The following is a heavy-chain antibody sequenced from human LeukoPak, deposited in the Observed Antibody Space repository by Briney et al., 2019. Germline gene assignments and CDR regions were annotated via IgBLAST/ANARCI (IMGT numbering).Heavy chain of an antibody. D-gene: IGHD3-16*01. Sequence: PGRSPRLAFATSGFTSRDYALHWVCETPRRCMEWVAVLSFDGAHKYYAESVKGRFTISKDNSNNTLFLQMDSLSLEDTALYYCVRARAGGLDYWGQGTLVTVSS. CDR1: GFTSRDYA. CDR3: VRARAGGLDY. J-gene: IGHJ4*02. CDR2: LSFDGAHK. V-gene: IGHV3-30*04.